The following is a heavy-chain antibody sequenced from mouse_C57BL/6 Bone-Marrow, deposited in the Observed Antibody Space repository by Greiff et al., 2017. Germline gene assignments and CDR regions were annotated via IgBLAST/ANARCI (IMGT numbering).Heavy chain of an antibody. J-gene: IGHJ4*01. D-gene: IGHD1-1*01. CDR1: GYTFTSYW. CDR2: IDPSDSET. V-gene: IGHV1-52*01. CDR3: ARRDYHYGSSSYYAMDY. Sequence: QVQLQQPGAELVRPGSSVKLSCKASGYTFTSYWMHWVKQRPIQGLEWIGNIDPSDSETHYNQKFKDKATLTVDKSSSTAYMQLSSLTSEDSAVYYCARRDYHYGSSSYYAMDYWDQGTSVTVSS.